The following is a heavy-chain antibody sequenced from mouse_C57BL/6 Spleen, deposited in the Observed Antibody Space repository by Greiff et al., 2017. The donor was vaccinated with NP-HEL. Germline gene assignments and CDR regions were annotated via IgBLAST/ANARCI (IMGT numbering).Heavy chain of an antibody. D-gene: IGHD2-5*01. CDR2: IAPSDSYT. V-gene: IGHV1-69*01. CDR3: ARRNSNPYYYAMDY. CDR1: GYTFTSYW. J-gene: IGHJ4*01. Sequence: QVQLQQPGAELVMPGASVKLSCKASGYTFTSYWMHWVKQRPGQGLEWIGEIAPSDSYTNYNQKFKGKSTLTVDKSSSTAYMQLSSLTSEDSAVYYCARRNSNPYYYAMDYWGQGTSVTVSS.